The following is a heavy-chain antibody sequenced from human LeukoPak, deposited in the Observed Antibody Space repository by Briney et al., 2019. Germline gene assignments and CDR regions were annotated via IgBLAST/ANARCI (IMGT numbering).Heavy chain of an antibody. CDR3: AREGAAAVVPAAYLDY. D-gene: IGHD2-2*01. J-gene: IGHJ4*02. CDR1: GFTFSHYY. V-gene: IGHV3-11*01. CDR2: ISSSGSTI. Sequence: GGSLRLSCAASGFTFSHYYMSWLRQAPGKGLEWVSYISSSGSTIYYADTVKSRFTISRDNAKNSLYLQMNSLGAEDTAVYYCAREGAAAVVPAAYLDYWGQGTLVTVSS.